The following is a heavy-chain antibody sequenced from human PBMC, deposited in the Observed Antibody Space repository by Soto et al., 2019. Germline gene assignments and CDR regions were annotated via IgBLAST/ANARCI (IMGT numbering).Heavy chain of an antibody. J-gene: IGHJ6*02. CDR2: IYDTGISGYTPST. CDR3: ARGEDAFFYYGLYV. Sequence: QVQLQESGPRLVKPSATLSLTCTVSDGSITSSYWSWIRRLPGKGLEWIAYIYDTGISGYTPSTSYNPSLRSRVTRAVGTAKCQFSLKLTSVTAADTALYYFARGEDAFFYYGLYVWGQGITVTVSS. CDR1: DGSITSSY. V-gene: IGHV4-59*01.